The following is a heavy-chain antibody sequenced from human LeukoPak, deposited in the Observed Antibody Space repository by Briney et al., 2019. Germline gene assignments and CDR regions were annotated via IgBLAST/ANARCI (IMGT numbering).Heavy chain of an antibody. Sequence: PGGSLRLSCAASGFTFSSYWMSWVRQAPGKGLEWVANIKEDGSEKKYVDSVKGRFTISRDNAKKSLHLQMNSLRAEDTAVYYCARARIVGATGYYFDYWGQGTLVTVSS. CDR2: IKEDGSEK. J-gene: IGHJ4*02. CDR3: ARARIVGATGYYFDY. D-gene: IGHD1-26*01. V-gene: IGHV3-7*05. CDR1: GFTFSSYW.